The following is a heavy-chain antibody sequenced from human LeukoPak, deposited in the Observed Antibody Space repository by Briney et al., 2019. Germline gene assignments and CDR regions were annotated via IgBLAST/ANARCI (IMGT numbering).Heavy chain of an antibody. J-gene: IGHJ4*02. CDR1: GYTFTGYY. Sequence: ASVKVSCKASGYTFTGYYMHWVRQAPGQGLEWMGWINPNSGGTNYAQKLQGRVTMTTDTSTSTAYMELRSLRSDDTAVYYCARDPVNTYYYGSGNYFDYWGQGTLVTVSS. D-gene: IGHD3-10*01. CDR3: ARDPVNTYYYGSGNYFDY. V-gene: IGHV1-2*02. CDR2: INPNSGGT.